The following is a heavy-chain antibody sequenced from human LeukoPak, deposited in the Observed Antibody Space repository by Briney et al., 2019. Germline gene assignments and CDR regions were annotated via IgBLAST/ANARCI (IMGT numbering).Heavy chain of an antibody. V-gene: IGHV1-18*01. Sequence: ASVKVSCKAPGYTFTSYGISWVRQAPGQGLEWVGWISAYNGNTNYAQKLQGRVTMTTDTSTSTAYMELRSLRSDDTAVYYCARVYYDSSGYLVYYYYYMDVWGKGTTVTISS. CDR3: ARVYYDSSGYLVYYYYYMDV. D-gene: IGHD3-22*01. CDR1: GYTFTSYG. J-gene: IGHJ6*03. CDR2: ISAYNGNT.